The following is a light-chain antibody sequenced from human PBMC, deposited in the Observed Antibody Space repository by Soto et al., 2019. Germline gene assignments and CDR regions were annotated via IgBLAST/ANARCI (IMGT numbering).Light chain of an antibody. CDR2: AAS. Sequence: DLQMTQSPSSLSAAMGDRVTITCRASQSISNYLNWYQQKPGKAPKLLIYAASSLQSGVPSRVSASGSGTDFTVTISSLTTEDFATYYWQQSHSTPITCSRGTRLEIK. J-gene: IGKJ5*01. CDR1: QSISNY. V-gene: IGKV1-39*01. CDR3: QQSHSTPIT.